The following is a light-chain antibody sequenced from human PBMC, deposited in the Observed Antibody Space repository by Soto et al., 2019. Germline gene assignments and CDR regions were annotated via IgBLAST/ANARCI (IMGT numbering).Light chain of an antibody. J-gene: IGKJ1*01. CDR1: QGISNY. CDR3: LQHNSYPRT. V-gene: IGKV1-17*03. CDR2: AAS. Sequence: EIQMTQCSYTMSASVGERVSITCRASQGISNYLAWFQQKPGKVPKRLIYAASNLQSGVPSRFSGSGSGTEFTLTISSLQPEDFATYYCLQHNSYPRTFGQGTMV.